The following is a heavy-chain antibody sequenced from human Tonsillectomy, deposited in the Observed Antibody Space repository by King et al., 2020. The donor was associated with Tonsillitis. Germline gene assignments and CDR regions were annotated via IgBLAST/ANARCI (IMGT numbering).Heavy chain of an antibody. J-gene: IGHJ6*03. CDR3: ASDFHSADYYFYYMDV. CDR2: ISRSSSYI. Sequence: VQLVESGGGLVKPGGSLRLSCAASGFTFRSYSMNWVRQAPGKGLEWVSFISRSSSYIYYADSVKGRFTISRDNAKNSLYMKMNSLRAADTAVYYCASDFHSADYYFYYMDVWGKGTPVTVSS. V-gene: IGHV3-21*01. D-gene: IGHD2-15*01. CDR1: GFTFRSYS.